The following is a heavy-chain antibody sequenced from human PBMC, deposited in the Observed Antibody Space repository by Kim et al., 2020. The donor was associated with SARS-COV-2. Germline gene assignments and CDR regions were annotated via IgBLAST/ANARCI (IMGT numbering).Heavy chain of an antibody. CDR3: ARDLPPDGTIFGVVISEYDCAY. D-gene: IGHD3-3*01. Sequence: ASVKVSCKASGYTFTGYSMNWVRQAPGQGLEWMGRINPNSGAANYAQKFQGRVTMTTDTSISTAYMELSRLRSDDTAVYYCARDLPPDGTIFGVVISEYDCAYWRRGTRVTLPS. CDR1: GYTFTGYS. J-gene: IGHJ4*02. V-gene: IGHV1-2*06. CDR2: INPNSGAA.